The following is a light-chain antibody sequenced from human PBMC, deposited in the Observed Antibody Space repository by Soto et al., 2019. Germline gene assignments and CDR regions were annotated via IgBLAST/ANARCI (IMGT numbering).Light chain of an antibody. Sequence: EIQMTQSPPSLSASVGDRITITCRASQGIRNDLGWYQQKPGKAPKRLIYAASTLQSGVPSRFSGGGSGTDFTLTISSLQPEDSATYYCLQHNGYRWTFGQGTKVEIK. CDR3: LQHNGYRWT. J-gene: IGKJ1*01. CDR2: AAS. CDR1: QGIRND. V-gene: IGKV1-17*01.